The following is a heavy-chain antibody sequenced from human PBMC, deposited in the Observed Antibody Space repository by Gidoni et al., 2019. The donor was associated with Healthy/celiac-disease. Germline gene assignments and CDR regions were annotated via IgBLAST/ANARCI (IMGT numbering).Heavy chain of an antibody. CDR1: GGSFSGYY. D-gene: IGHD3-10*01. V-gene: IGHV4-34*01. CDR3: ARGLRATYYYGSGSYYLY. J-gene: IGHJ4*02. Sequence: QVQLQPWGAGLLKPSDTLSLTCAVYGGSFSGYYWSWIRQPPGKGLAWIGEINHSGSTNYNPSLKSRVTISVDTSKNQFSLKLSSVTAADTAVYYCARGLRATYYYGSGSYYLYWGQGTLVTVSS. CDR2: INHSGST.